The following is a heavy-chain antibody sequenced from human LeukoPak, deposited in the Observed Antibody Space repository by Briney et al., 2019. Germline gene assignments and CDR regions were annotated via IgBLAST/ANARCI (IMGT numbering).Heavy chain of an antibody. CDR2: IYHSGST. J-gene: IGHJ4*02. D-gene: IGHD5-24*01. V-gene: IGHV4-30-2*02. CDR1: GGSISSGGYS. Sequence: PSETLSLTCAVSGGSISSGGYSWSWIRQPPGKGLEWIGYIYHSGSTYYNPSLKSRVTISVDTSKNQFSLKLSSVTAADTAVYYCARWGKEMAYDYWGQGTLVTVSS. CDR3: ARWGKEMAYDY.